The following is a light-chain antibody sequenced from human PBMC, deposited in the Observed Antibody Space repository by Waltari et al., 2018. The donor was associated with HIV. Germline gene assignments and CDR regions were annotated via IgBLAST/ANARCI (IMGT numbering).Light chain of an antibody. V-gene: IGLV2-23*02. CDR1: SSDVGIYNL. J-gene: IGLJ3*02. Sequence: QSALTQPASVSGSPGQSITISCTGTSSDVGIYNLVSWYQQYPGKAPKLIIYEVSQRPSGVSNRFSGSKSGNTASLTISGLQAEDEADYYCCSYASTSSYVMFGGGTTLTVL. CDR3: CSYASTSSYVM. CDR2: EVS.